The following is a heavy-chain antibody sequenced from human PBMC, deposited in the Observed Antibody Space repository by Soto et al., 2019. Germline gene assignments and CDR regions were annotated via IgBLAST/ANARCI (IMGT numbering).Heavy chain of an antibody. D-gene: IGHD1-1*01. V-gene: IGHV1-18*01. Sequence: GASVKVSCKDSGYGFTTYGITWVRQAPGQGLEWMAWISAHNGNTNYAQKLQGRVTVTRDTSTSTAYMELRSLRSDDTAVYYCARGRYGDYWGQGALVTVSS. CDR2: ISAHNGNT. CDR1: GYGFTTYG. CDR3: ARGRYGDY. J-gene: IGHJ4*02.